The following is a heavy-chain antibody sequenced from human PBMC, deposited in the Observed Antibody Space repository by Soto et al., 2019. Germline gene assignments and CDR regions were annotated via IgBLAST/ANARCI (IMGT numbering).Heavy chain of an antibody. Sequence: GGSLRLSCEASGFTLSNYAMTLVRQAPGKGLEWVSVITANEVDTYYAESVKTRFTISTDQSQNALYLQMDSLRAEDTAMSYCARARNDYSGENRSPFDYWGQGTLFTV. D-gene: IGHD1-1*01. V-gene: IGHV3-30-3*01. CDR2: ITANEVDT. J-gene: IGHJ4*02. CDR1: GFTLSNYA. CDR3: ARARNDYSGENRSPFDY.